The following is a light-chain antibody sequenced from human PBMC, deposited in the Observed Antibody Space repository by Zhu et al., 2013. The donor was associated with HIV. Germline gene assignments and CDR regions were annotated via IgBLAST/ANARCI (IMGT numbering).Light chain of an antibody. CDR3: QQHNSILGIT. J-gene: IGKJ4*01. V-gene: IGKV1-9*01. CDR1: QGISTY. CDR2: AAS. Sequence: IQLTQSPSSLSASVGDRVTITCRASQGISTYLAWYQQKAGKAPKLLIYAASTLHSGVPSRFSGSGSGTEFALTISSLQPDDFATYYCQQHNSILGITIGGGTKVEIK.